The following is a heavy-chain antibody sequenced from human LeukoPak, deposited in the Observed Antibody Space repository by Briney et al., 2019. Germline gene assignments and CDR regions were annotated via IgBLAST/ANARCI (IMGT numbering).Heavy chain of an antibody. CDR2: VYDSRST. CDR1: GASISSGGFY. CDR3: TRNTGIAAVGNPSYYFYYYMDV. V-gene: IGHV4-31*03. D-gene: IGHD6-13*01. Sequence: SETLSLTCTVSGASISSGGFYWSWIRQYPGKGLEWIGCVYDSRSTFYNPSLQSRVSISRDTSKNQFSLRVISVTAADTAVYFCTRNTGIAAVGNPSYYFYYYMDVWGKGTTVTVSS. J-gene: IGHJ6*03.